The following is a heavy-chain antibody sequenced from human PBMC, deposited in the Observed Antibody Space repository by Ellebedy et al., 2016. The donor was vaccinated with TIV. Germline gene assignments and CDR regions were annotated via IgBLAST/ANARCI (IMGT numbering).Heavy chain of an antibody. CDR3: ARILFPICSGGSCYPFHPTDYYYYGMDV. CDR2: IIPIFGTA. CDR1: GGTFSSYA. Sequence: SVKVSXXASGGTFSSYAISWVRQAPGQGLEWMGGIIPIFGTANYAQKFQGRVTITEDESTSTAYMELSSLRSEDTAVYYCARILFPICSGGSCYPFHPTDYYYYGMDVWGQGTTVTVSS. V-gene: IGHV1-69*13. D-gene: IGHD2-15*01. J-gene: IGHJ6*02.